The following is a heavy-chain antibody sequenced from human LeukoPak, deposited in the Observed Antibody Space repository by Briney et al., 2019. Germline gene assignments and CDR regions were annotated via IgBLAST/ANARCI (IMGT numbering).Heavy chain of an antibody. V-gene: IGHV3-48*03. Sequence: PGGSLRLSCAASGFTFSSYEMNWVRQAPGKGLGWVSYISSSGSTIYYADSVKGRFTISRDNAKNSLYLQMNSLRAEDTAVYYCARERGEGYYYYGMDVWGQGTTVTVSS. CDR2: ISSSGSTI. CDR1: GFTFSSYE. D-gene: IGHD3-10*01. CDR3: ARERGEGYYYYGMDV. J-gene: IGHJ6*02.